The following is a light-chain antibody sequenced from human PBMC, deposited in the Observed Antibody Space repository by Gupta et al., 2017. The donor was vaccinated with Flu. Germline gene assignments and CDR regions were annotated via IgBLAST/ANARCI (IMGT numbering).Light chain of an antibody. CDR1: SSDIGANNY. CDR3: CSYGVNDV. Sequence: QSALTQPPSASGSPGQSVAISCTGTSSDIGANNYVSWYQQHPGKAPKLMIYEVTKRPSGVPYRFSGSKSGNTASLTVSGLQAEDEADYYCCSYGVNDVFGTGTKVTVL. V-gene: IGLV2-8*01. CDR2: EVT. J-gene: IGLJ1*01.